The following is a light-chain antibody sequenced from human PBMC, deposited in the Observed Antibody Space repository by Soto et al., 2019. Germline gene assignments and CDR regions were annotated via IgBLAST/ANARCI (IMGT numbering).Light chain of an antibody. J-gene: IGKJ1*01. CDR3: QQYFEWPPMT. V-gene: IGKV3-15*01. CDR1: ETVATN. Sequence: VMTQSPATLSVSPGERATLSCWASETVATNLAWYQQKHGQAPRLLISGASTRAAGISDRFRGSGSGTEFTLTISSLRSEDSAIYYCQQYFEWPPMTFGQGTKVEI. CDR2: GAS.